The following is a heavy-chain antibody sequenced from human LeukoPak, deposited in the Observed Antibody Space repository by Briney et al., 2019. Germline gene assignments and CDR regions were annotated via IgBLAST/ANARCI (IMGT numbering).Heavy chain of an antibody. J-gene: IGHJ4*02. CDR2: INSDGSSI. CDR1: GFTFSSYW. D-gene: IGHD3-3*01. CDR3: ASSFWSGYYDF. Sequence: SGGSLRLYCAASGFTFSSYWMHWVRQAPGKGLVWVSRINSDGSSISYADSVKGRFTISRDNTKNTLYLQMNSLRAEDTAVYYCASSFWSGYYDFWGQGTLVTVSS. V-gene: IGHV3-74*01.